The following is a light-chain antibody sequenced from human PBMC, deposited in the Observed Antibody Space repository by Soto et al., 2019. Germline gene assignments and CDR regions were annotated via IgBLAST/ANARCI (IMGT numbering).Light chain of an antibody. CDR1: GSDVGGYNY. Sequence: QSALTQPASVSGSPGQSITISCTGTGSDVGGYNYVSWYQQHPGKAPKLMIYDVRNRPSGVSNRFSGSKSGNTASLTISGLQAEDEALYYCSSYTSSSTLVVFGGGTKVTVL. J-gene: IGLJ2*01. CDR2: DVR. V-gene: IGLV2-14*01. CDR3: SSYTSSSTLVV.